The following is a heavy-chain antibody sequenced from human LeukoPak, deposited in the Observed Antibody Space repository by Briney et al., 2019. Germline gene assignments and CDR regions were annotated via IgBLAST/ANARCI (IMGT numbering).Heavy chain of an antibody. CDR3: ARGGVSNSWYRSPDY. CDR1: GYTFTSYG. D-gene: IGHD6-13*01. Sequence: ASXKVSCKASGYTFTSYGISWVRQAPGQGLEWMGWISAYNGNTNYAQKLQGRVTMTTDTSTSTAYMELRSLRSDDTAVYYCARGGVSNSWYRSPDYWGQGTLVTVSS. V-gene: IGHV1-18*01. CDR2: ISAYNGNT. J-gene: IGHJ4*02.